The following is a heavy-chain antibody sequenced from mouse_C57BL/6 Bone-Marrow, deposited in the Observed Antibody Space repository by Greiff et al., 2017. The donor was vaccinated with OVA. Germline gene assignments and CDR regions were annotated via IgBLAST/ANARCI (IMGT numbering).Heavy chain of an antibody. Sequence: EVQLVESGGGLVKPGGSLKLSCAASGFTFSSYAMSWVRQTPEKRLEWVATISDGGSYTYYPDNVKGRFTISRDNAKNNLYLQMSHLKSEDTAMYYCARENYDYERAFAYWGQGTLVTVSA. D-gene: IGHD2-4*01. CDR1: GFTFSSYA. CDR2: ISDGGSYT. CDR3: ARENYDYERAFAY. V-gene: IGHV5-4*01. J-gene: IGHJ3*01.